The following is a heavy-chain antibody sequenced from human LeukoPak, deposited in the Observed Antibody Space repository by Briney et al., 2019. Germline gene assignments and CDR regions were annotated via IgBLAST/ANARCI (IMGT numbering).Heavy chain of an antibody. D-gene: IGHD3-3*01. CDR1: GFRFSDSC. CDR2: IRQDGSEK. CDR3: ARDRSISGVVTLDY. Sequence: GGSLRLSCAASGFRFSDSCMTWVRQAPGKGLEWVANIRQDGSEKYYVDSVKGRFTISRDNAKNSVYLQMNSLRAEDTAVYYYARDRSISGVVTLDYWGQGTLVTVSS. J-gene: IGHJ4*02. V-gene: IGHV3-7*01.